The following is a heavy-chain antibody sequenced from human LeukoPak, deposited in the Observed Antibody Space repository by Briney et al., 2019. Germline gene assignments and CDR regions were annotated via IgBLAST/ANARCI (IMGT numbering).Heavy chain of an antibody. D-gene: IGHD3-3*01. V-gene: IGHV3-23*01. CDR2: ISGSGDNT. CDR3: AKARGYDFWSGSDY. CDR1: GFAVSSNY. Sequence: GGSLRLSCAASGFAVSSNYMSWVRQAPGKGLEWVSGISGSGDNTYYADSVKGRFTISRDNSKNTLYLQMNSLRAEDTAVYYCAKARGYDFWSGSDYWGQGTLVTVSS. J-gene: IGHJ4*02.